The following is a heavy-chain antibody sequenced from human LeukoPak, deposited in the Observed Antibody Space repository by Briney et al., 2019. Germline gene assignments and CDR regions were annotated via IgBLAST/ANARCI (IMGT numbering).Heavy chain of an antibody. V-gene: IGHV1-2*02. Sequence: ASVKVSCKASGYSFAGYYIHWVRQAPGQGLEWMGWINPNSGGTNYAQKFQGRVTMTRDTSITTAYMELSRLRSDDTAVYYCARNLWFGESSDAFDSWGQGTMVTVSS. J-gene: IGHJ3*02. CDR3: ARNLWFGESSDAFDS. D-gene: IGHD3-10*01. CDR1: GYSFAGYY. CDR2: INPNSGGT.